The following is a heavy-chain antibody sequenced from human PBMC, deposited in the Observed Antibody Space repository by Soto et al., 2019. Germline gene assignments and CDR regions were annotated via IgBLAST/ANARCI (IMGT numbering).Heavy chain of an antibody. CDR2: IWYDGSNK. J-gene: IGHJ4*02. V-gene: IGHV3-33*01. D-gene: IGHD3-16*01. CDR1: GFTFSSYG. CDR3: ARGGGYFDY. Sequence: QVQLVESGGGVVQPGRSLRLSCAASGFTFSSYGMHWVREAPGKGLEWVAVIWYDGSNKYYADSVKGRFTISRDNSKNTLYLQMNSLRAEDTAVYYCARGGGYFDYWGQGTLVTVSS.